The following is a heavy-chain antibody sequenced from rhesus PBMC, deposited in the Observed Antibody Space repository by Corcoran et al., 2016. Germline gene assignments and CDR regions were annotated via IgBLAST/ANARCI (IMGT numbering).Heavy chain of an antibody. Sequence: EVQLVETGGGLVQPGGSLKLSCAASGFTFSSYGMSWVRQAPGKGLEWVSAINCGGGSTYYADSVKGRFTISRDNSKNTLSLQMSSLRAEDTAIYYCAKDRLYINYPYYFDYWGQGVLVTVSS. V-gene: IGHV3S5*01. CDR3: AKDRLYINYPYYFDY. CDR2: INCGGGST. J-gene: IGHJ4*01. D-gene: IGHD4-23*01. CDR1: GFTFSSYG.